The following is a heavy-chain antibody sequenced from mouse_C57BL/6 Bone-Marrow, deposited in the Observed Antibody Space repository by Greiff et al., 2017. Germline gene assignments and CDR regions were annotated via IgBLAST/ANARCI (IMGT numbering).Heavy chain of an antibody. CDR3: TTEGDDGYYYAMDY. V-gene: IGHV14-1*01. D-gene: IGHD2-3*01. J-gene: IGHJ4*01. CDR2: IDPEDGDT. CDR1: GFNIKDYY. Sequence: VQLQQSGAELVRPGASVKLSCTASGFNIKDYYMHWVKQRPEQGLEWIGRIDPEDGDTEYAPKFQGKATMTADTSSNTAYLQLSSLTSEDTAVYYCTTEGDDGYYYAMDYWGQGTSVTVSS.